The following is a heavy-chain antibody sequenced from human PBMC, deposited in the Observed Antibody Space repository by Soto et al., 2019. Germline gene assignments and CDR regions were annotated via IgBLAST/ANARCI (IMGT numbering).Heavy chain of an antibody. Sequence: SETLSITCTVSGGSISSYYWSWIRQPPGKGLEWIGYIYYSGSTDYNPSLKSRVTISVDTSKNQFSLKLSSVTAADTAVYYCASLRDTSSWYYAYWGQGTLVTVS. V-gene: IGHV4-59*08. D-gene: IGHD6-13*01. J-gene: IGHJ4*02. CDR2: IYYSGST. CDR3: ASLRDTSSWYYAY. CDR1: GGSISSYY.